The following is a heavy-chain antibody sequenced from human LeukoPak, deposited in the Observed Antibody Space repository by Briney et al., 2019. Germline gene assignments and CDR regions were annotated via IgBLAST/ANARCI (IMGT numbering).Heavy chain of an antibody. CDR1: GFTFSSYA. D-gene: IGHD2-15*01. Sequence: GGSLRLSCGASGFTFSSYAMSWTRQAPGKGLEWVSAISGNSGSTYYAGSVKGRFTISRDNSKNTLYLQMNSLRAEDTAVYYCAKAVTPGGGPRDYWGQGTLVTVSS. J-gene: IGHJ4*02. CDR3: AKAVTPGGGPRDY. CDR2: ISGNSGST. V-gene: IGHV3-23*01.